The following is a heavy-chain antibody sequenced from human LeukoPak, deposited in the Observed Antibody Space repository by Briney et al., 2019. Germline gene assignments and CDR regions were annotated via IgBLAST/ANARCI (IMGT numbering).Heavy chain of an antibody. Sequence: SETLSLTCAGYGGSFSGYYWSWIRQPPGKGLEGIGEINHSGSTNYNPSLKSGGTISVDTSTTPFSLNLSSVTPADTAVYYCASPPRPRYYYGSGSYYFDFWGQGTLVTVSS. CDR3: ASPPRPRYYYGSGSYYFDF. CDR2: INHSGST. CDR1: GGSFSGYY. J-gene: IGHJ4*02. D-gene: IGHD3-10*01. V-gene: IGHV4-34*01.